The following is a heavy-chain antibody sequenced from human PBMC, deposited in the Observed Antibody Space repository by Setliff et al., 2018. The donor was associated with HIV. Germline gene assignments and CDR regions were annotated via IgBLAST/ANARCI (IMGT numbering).Heavy chain of an antibody. CDR3: VRTNYYYYYMDV. CDR1: GGSISSAY. V-gene: IGHV4-59*06. Sequence: TLSLTCAVSGGSISSAYWSWVRQPPGKGLEWIGYIFYKGSTFYNPSLKSRVSISVLRSTDQFFLRLNSVTAADTAVYYCVRTNYYYYYMDVWGKGTTVTVSS. J-gene: IGHJ6*03. CDR2: IFYKGST.